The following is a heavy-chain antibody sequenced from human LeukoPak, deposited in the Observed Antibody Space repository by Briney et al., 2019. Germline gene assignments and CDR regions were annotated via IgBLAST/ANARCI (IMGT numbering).Heavy chain of an antibody. Sequence: GASVKVSCKASGGTFSSYAISWVRQAPGQGLEWMGRIIPILGIANYAQKFQGRVTITADKSTSTAYMELSSLRSEDTAVYYCARGYGPDAFDIWGQGTMVTVSS. CDR2: IIPILGIA. D-gene: IGHD3-10*01. CDR1: GGTFSSYA. CDR3: ARGYGPDAFDI. J-gene: IGHJ3*02. V-gene: IGHV1-69*04.